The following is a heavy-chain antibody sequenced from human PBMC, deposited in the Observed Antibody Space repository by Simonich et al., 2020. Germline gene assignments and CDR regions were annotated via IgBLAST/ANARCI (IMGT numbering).Heavy chain of an antibody. Sequence: QVQLVQSGAEVKKPGASVKVSCKASGYTFTGYYMHWVRQAPGEGLEWMGRIKPNRGGPNYAQKLQCRVTRPRDTSISTAYVELSRRRSDDTAVYYCARDGGNCSGGSCYWYFDLWGRGTLVTVSS. CDR3: ARDGGNCSGGSCYWYFDL. J-gene: IGHJ2*01. CDR1: GYTFTGYY. CDR2: IKPNRGGP. V-gene: IGHV1-2*06. D-gene: IGHD2-15*01.